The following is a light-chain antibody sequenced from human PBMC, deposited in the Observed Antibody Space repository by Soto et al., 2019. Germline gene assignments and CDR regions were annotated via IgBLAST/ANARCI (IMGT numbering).Light chain of an antibody. CDR2: TSN. CDR1: SSNIGNNA. CDR3: AAWDDSLTGVI. Sequence: QSVLTQPPSASGTPGQRVTISCSGSSSNIGNNAVNWYQQRPGTAPKLLISTSNQRPSGVPDRFSDSKSGTSASLAISGLQSEDEADYYCAAWDDSLTGVIFGGGTKLTVL. V-gene: IGLV1-44*01. J-gene: IGLJ2*01.